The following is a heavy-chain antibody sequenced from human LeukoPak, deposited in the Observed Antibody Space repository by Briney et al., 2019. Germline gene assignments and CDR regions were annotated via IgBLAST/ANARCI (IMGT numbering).Heavy chain of an antibody. V-gene: IGHV3-21*01. CDR1: GFTFSSYS. CDR3: ATSPTGDRGVDY. J-gene: IGHJ4*02. D-gene: IGHD7-27*01. CDR2: ISSSSSYV. Sequence: PGGSLRLSCAASGFTFSSYSMNWVRQAPGKGLEWVSSISSSSSYVYYADSVKGRFTISRDNAKNSLYLQMNSLRAEDTAVYYCATSPTGDRGVDYWGQGTLVTVSS.